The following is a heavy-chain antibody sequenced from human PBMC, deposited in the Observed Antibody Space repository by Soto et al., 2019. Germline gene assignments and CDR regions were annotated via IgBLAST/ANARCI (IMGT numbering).Heavy chain of an antibody. D-gene: IGHD5-18*01. Sequence: GASLKVSCKASGYTFTGYYMHWVRQAPGQGLEWMGWINPNSGGTNYAQKFQGWVTMTRDTSISTAYMELSRLRSDDTAVYYCARDPSYGSNWFDPWGQGTLVTVSS. CDR3: ARDPSYGSNWFDP. V-gene: IGHV1-2*04. J-gene: IGHJ5*02. CDR2: INPNSGGT. CDR1: GYTFTGYY.